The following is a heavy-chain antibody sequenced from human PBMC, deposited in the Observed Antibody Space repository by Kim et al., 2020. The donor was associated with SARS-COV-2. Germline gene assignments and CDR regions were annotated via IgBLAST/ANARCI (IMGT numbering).Heavy chain of an antibody. V-gene: IGHV3-23*01. CDR1: GFTFSSYA. CDR3: AKKSADSGWLFDY. J-gene: IGHJ4*02. D-gene: IGHD6-19*01. Sequence: GGSLRLSCAASGFTFSSYAMSWVRQAPGKGLEWVSAISGSGGSTYCADSVKGRFTISRDNSKNTLYLQMNSLRAEDTAVYYCAKKSADSGWLFDYWGQGTLVTVSS. CDR2: ISGSGGST.